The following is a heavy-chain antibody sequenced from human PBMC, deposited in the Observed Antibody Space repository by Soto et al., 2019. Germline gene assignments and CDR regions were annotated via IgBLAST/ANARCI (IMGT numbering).Heavy chain of an antibody. CDR3: AREEWELPYYYYYGMDV. CDR1: GVSFSCYY. V-gene: IGHV4-34*01. D-gene: IGHD1-26*01. CDR2: INHSGST. Sequence: PSETLSLTCAFYGVSFSCYYWSWIRPPPGKGLEWIGEINHSGSTNYNPSLKSRVTISVDTSKNQFSLKLSSVTAADTAVYYCAREEWELPYYYYYGMDVWGQGTTVTVSS. J-gene: IGHJ6*02.